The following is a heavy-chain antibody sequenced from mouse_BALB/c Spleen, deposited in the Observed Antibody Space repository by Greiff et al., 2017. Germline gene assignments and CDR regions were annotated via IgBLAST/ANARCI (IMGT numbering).Heavy chain of an antibody. CDR1: GFDFSRYW. J-gene: IGHJ3*01. CDR2: INPDSSTI. Sequence: EVQVVESGGGLVQPGGSLKLSCAASGFDFSRYWMSWVRQAPGKGLEWIGEINPDSSTINYTPSLKDKFIISRDNAKNTLYLQMSKVRSEDTALYYCARHGSSKAWFAYWGQGTLVTVSA. CDR3: ARHGSSKAWFAY. V-gene: IGHV4-1*02. D-gene: IGHD1-1*01.